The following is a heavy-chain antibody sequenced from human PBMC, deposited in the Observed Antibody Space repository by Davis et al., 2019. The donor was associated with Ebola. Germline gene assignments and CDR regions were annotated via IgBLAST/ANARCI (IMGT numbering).Heavy chain of an antibody. D-gene: IGHD2-15*01. CDR3: ARDCSGGSCYSPGYYYGMDV. V-gene: IGHV4-59*11. CDR1: GGSISSHY. J-gene: IGHJ6*02. Sequence: PSETLSLTCTVSGGSISSHYWSWIRQPPGKGLEWIGYIYYSGSTNYNPSLKSRVTISVDTSKNQLSLKLSSVTAADTAVYYCARDCSGGSCYSPGYYYGMDVWGQGTTVTVSS. CDR2: IYYSGST.